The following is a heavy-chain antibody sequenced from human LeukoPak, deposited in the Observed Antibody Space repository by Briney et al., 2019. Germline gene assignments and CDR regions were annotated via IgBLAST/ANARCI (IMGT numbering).Heavy chain of an antibody. CDR2: IGTYDGDT. J-gene: IGHJ5*02. V-gene: IGHV1-18*01. CDR1: GYTFTNYG. CDR3: ARDYEGATRRDLFDP. D-gene: IGHD1-26*01. Sequence: ASVSVSSTASGYTFTNYGISWVRRAPGQGLEWMGWIGTYDGDTNFAQRVEGRVTLTIDTSTNTAYMELRSLRSDDTAMYYCARDYEGATRRDLFDPWGQGTLVTVSS.